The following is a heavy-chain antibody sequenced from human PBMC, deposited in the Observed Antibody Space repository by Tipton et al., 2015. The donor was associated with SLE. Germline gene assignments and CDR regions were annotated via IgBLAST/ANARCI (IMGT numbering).Heavy chain of an antibody. CDR2: IYYSGST. CDR1: GGSISSYY. V-gene: IGHV4-59*01. J-gene: IGHJ5*02. D-gene: IGHD6-6*01. CDR3: AREEYSISWTEVHWFDP. Sequence: TLSLTCTVSGGSISSYYWSWIRQPPGKGLEWTGYIYYSGSTIYTPSLNSRVTISVDTSKNQCSMQRSSVTAAVTAVYYCAREEYSISWTEVHWFDPGGQGTLFTVSS.